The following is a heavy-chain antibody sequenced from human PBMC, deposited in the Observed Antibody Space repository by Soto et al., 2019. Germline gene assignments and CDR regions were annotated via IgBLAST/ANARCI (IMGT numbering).Heavy chain of an antibody. D-gene: IGHD1-26*01. CDR3: AREGASGFGMDV. J-gene: IGHJ6*02. CDR1: GGSIRSYY. V-gene: IGHV4-4*07. CDR2: IYTSGST. Sequence: XETLSLTCNVSGGSIRSYYWSWVRQPAGKPLEWIGRIYTSGSTNYNPSLKSRVSMSVDTSKNQFSLKVTSVTAADTAVYYCAREGASGFGMDVWGQGTTVTVSS.